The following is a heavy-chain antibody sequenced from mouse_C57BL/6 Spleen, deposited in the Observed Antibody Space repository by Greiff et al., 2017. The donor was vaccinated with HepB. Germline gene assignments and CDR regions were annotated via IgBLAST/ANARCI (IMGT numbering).Heavy chain of an antibody. CDR1: GYTFTSYW. D-gene: IGHD4-1*01. J-gene: IGHJ2*01. CDR2: IYPGSGST. CDR3: ARTGTRENYFDY. Sequence: VKLQQSGAELVKPGASVKMSCKASGYTFTSYWITWVKQRPGQGLEWIGDIYPGSGSTNYNEKFKSKATLTVDTSSSTAYMQLSSLTSEDSAVYYCARTGTRENYFDYWGQGTTLTVSS. V-gene: IGHV1-55*01.